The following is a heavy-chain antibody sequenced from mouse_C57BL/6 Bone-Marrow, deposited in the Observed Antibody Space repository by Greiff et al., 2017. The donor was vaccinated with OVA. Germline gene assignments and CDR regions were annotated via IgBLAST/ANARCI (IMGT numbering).Heavy chain of an antibody. CDR1: GFNIKDDY. J-gene: IGHJ2*01. V-gene: IGHV14-4*01. CDR2: IDPANGDT. CDR3: TTEGWFFDY. Sequence: VQLQQSGAELVRPGASVKLSCTASGFNIKDDYMHWVKQRPEQGLEWIGWIDPANGDTEYASKFQGKATITADTSSNTAYLQLSSLTSEDTTVYYCTTEGWFFDYWGQGTTLTVSA. D-gene: IGHD2-3*01.